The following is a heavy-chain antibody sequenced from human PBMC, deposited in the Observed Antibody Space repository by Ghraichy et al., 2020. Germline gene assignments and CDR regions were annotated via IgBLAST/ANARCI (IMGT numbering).Heavy chain of an antibody. CDR1: GFTFSSYS. J-gene: IGHJ4*02. CDR3: ARARGAVDY. Sequence: GGSLRLSCAASGFTFSSYSMNWVRQAPGKGLEWVSYISSSSSTIYYADSVKGRFTISRDNAKNLLYLQMNSLRDEDTAVYYCARARGAVDYWGQGTLVTVSS. V-gene: IGHV3-48*02. D-gene: IGHD1-26*01. CDR2: ISSSSSTI.